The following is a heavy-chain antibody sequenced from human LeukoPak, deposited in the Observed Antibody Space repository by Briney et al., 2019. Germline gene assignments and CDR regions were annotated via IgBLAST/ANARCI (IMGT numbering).Heavy chain of an antibody. D-gene: IGHD6-6*01. CDR3: ARKAAPGMDV. Sequence: GGSLRLYCAASGFTFSSYWMSWVRQAPGKGLEWVANIKQDGSERYYVDSVKGRFTISRDNAKSSLYLQVNSLRAEDTAVYYCARKAAPGMDVWGQGTTVTVSS. CDR2: IKQDGSER. CDR1: GFTFSSYW. J-gene: IGHJ6*02. V-gene: IGHV3-7*01.